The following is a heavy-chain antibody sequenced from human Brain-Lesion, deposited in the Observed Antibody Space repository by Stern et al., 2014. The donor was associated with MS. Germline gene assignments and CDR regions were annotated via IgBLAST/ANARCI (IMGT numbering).Heavy chain of an antibody. Sequence: VQPGGSLRLSCAGSGFSLSSYWMSWVRQAPGKGPELVATIKQDGSERYYVDSVKGRFTISRDNSKNSVFLQMNSLRVDDTSVYYCARDCGSGSCYQTQYYYGVDVWGQGTTVIVSS. J-gene: IGHJ6*02. CDR2: IKQDGSER. V-gene: IGHV3-7*01. CDR3: ARDCGSGSCYQTQYYYGVDV. D-gene: IGHD2-15*01. CDR1: GFSLSSYW.